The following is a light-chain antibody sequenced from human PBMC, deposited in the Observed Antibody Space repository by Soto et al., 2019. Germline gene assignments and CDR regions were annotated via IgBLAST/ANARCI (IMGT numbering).Light chain of an antibody. Sequence: LTQPPSASGTPGQRVTIFCSGSSSNIGSKTVNWYQQLPGTAPKLLIYGSDQRPSGVPDRFSGSKSGTSASLAISGLQSEDEADYYCAAWDDSLNGYVFGTGTKVTVL. CDR2: GSD. CDR1: SSNIGSKT. J-gene: IGLJ1*01. V-gene: IGLV1-44*01. CDR3: AAWDDSLNGYV.